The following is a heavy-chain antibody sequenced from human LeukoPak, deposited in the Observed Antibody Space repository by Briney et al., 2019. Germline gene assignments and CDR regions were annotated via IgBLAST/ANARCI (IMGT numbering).Heavy chain of an antibody. CDR2: IYYSGST. V-gene: IGHV4-59*01. D-gene: IGHD3-10*01. Sequence: PSETLSLTCTVSGGSISSYYWSWIRQPPGKGLEWIGYIYYSGSTNYNPSLKSRVTISVDTSKNQFSLKLSSVTAADTAVYYCARSARGDYFDYWGQGTLVTVSS. CDR1: GGSISSYY. CDR3: ARSARGDYFDY. J-gene: IGHJ4*02.